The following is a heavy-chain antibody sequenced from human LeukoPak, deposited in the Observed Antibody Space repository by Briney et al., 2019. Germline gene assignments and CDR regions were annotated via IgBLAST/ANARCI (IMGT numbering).Heavy chain of an antibody. CDR2: IYYSGRT. CDR1: GGSISSSSYY. J-gene: IGHJ6*03. D-gene: IGHD5-18*01. Sequence: SETLSLTCIVSGGSISSSSYYWGWIRQPPGKGLEWIGSIYYSGRTYYNPSLKSRVTISVDTSKNQFSLKLSSVTAADTAVYYCARLILGYSYGIDYYYYYMDVWGKETTVTVSS. V-gene: IGHV4-39*01. CDR3: ARLILGYSYGIDYYYYYMDV.